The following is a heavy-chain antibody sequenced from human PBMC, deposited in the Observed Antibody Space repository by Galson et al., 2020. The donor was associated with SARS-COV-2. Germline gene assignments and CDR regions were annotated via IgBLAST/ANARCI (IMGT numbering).Heavy chain of an antibody. CDR1: GGSIGSGDYY. D-gene: IGHD3-10*01. CDR3: ARESGSFQPGYFDL. CDR2: IYHSGST. J-gene: IGHJ2*01. V-gene: IGHV4-30-4*01. Sequence: ASETLSLTCTVSGGSIGSGDYYWNWIRQPPGTGLEWIGYIYHSGSTLYNPSLRSRLTMSVDTSKNQFSLKLTSVIAADTAMYYCARESGSFQPGYFDLWGRGTLVTVSS.